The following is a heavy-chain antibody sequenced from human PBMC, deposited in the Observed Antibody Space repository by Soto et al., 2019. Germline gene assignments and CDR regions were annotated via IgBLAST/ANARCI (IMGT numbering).Heavy chain of an antibody. CDR3: ARDRCSSTSCYVGHDAFDI. CDR2: IYYSGST. J-gene: IGHJ3*02. CDR1: GGSISSGGYY. D-gene: IGHD2-2*01. V-gene: IGHV4-31*03. Sequence: SETLSLTSTVSGGSISSGGYYWSWIRQHPGKGLEWIGYIYYSGSTYYNPSLKSRVTISVDTSKNQFSLKLSSVTAADTAVYYCARDRCSSTSCYVGHDAFDIWGQGTVVTVSS.